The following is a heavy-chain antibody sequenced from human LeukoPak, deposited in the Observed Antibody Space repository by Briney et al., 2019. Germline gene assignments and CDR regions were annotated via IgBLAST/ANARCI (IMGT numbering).Heavy chain of an antibody. CDR2: ISTYNDNR. CDR3: ARDNSGEAADISDAFDI. CDR1: GYSFTDYG. D-gene: IGHD3-16*01. V-gene: IGHV1-18*01. Sequence: ASVKVSCKASGYSFTDYGLCWVRQAPGQGLEWMGWISTYNDNRKYAQNLQGRVSMTTDTSTSTAHMELRNLKSDDTAVYFCARDNSGEAADISDAFDIWGQGTKVTVSS. J-gene: IGHJ3*02.